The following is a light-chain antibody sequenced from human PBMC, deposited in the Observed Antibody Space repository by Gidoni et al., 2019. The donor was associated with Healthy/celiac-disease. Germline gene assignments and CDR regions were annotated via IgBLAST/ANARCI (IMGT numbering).Light chain of an antibody. V-gene: IGKV3-15*01. Sequence: EIVTTHSPSTLSVSPGERATLSCRASQSVSSNLAWYQQKPGQAPRLLIYGASTMATGIPARFSGSGSGTEFTLTISSLQSEDFAVYYCQQYNNWPRTFGHGTKVDIK. J-gene: IGKJ1*01. CDR2: GAS. CDR1: QSVSSN. CDR3: QQYNNWPRT.